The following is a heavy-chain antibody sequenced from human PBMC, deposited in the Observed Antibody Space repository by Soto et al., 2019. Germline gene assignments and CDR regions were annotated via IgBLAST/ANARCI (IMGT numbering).Heavy chain of an antibody. CDR3: ARRATTVRAYYSMDV. J-gene: IGHJ6*03. Sequence: GGSLRLSCAASGFTFSSYSMNWVRQAPGKGLEWVSYISSSSSTIYYADSVKGRFTISRDNAKNSLYLQMNSLRAEDTAVYYCARRATTVRAYYSMDVWGKGTTVTVSS. CDR1: GFTFSSYS. CDR2: ISSSSSTI. D-gene: IGHD4-4*01. V-gene: IGHV3-48*01.